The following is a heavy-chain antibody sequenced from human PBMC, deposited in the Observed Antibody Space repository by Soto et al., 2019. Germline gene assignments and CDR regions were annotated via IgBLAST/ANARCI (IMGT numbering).Heavy chain of an antibody. CDR3: AREPLD. J-gene: IGHJ4*02. V-gene: IGHV4-31*03. CDR2: INYSGST. Sequence: QVQLQESGPGLVKPSQTLSLTCTVSGGSISRGGYYWSWIPPHPGKGLEGIGNINYSGSTYYNPSLKSRVTISVDTSKNQFSLKVSSVTAADTAVYYCAREPLDWGQGTLVTVSS. CDR1: GGSISRGGYY.